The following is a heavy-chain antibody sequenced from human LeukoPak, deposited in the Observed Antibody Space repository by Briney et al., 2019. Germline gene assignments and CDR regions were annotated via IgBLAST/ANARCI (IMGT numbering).Heavy chain of an antibody. Sequence: GASVKVSCKASGYTFTSYAMHWVRQAPGQRLEWMGWSNAGNGNTKYSQEFQGRVTITRDTSASTAYMELSSLRSEDMAVYYCARAGSSSFFYGMDVRGQGTTVTVSS. J-gene: IGHJ6*02. D-gene: IGHD6-13*01. CDR3: ARAGSSSFFYGMDV. CDR2: SNAGNGNT. CDR1: GYTFTSYA. V-gene: IGHV1-3*02.